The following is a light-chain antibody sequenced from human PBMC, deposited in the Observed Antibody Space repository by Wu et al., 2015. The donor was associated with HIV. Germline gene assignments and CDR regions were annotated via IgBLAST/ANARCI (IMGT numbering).Light chain of an antibody. Sequence: IQLTQSPSSLSASIGDRVTITCRASQDIATYLAWYQQIPGKAPRVLIYDASTLQTGVSSRFSGSGSGAEFTLSISGVQREDFAVYCCQQLNSFPLTFGHGTRLEIK. J-gene: IGKJ5*01. CDR2: DAS. V-gene: IGKV1-9*01. CDR3: QQLNSFPLT. CDR1: QDIATY.